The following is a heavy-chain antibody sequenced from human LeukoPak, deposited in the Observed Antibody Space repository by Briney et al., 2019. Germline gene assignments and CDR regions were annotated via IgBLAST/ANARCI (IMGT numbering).Heavy chain of an antibody. CDR3: ARALYDSSGYYSHFDY. CDR2: ITRSSIYK. Sequence: GGSLRLSCVASGFTFSSYTINWVRQAPGKGLEWVSCITRSSIYKYYADSVKGRFTISRDNAKNSLYLQMNSLRADDTAVYYCARALYDSSGYYSHFDYWGQGTLVTVSS. V-gene: IGHV3-21*01. D-gene: IGHD3-22*01. CDR1: GFTFSSYT. J-gene: IGHJ4*02.